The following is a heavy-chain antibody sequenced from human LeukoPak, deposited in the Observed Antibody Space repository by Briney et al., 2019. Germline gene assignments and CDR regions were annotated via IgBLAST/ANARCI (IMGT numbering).Heavy chain of an antibody. CDR1: GFIFRVYG. D-gene: IGHD2/OR15-2a*01. CDR2: IRYDESDQ. CDR3: TNSEYTSSSRDLNDY. Sequence: GGSLRLSCAASGFIFRVYGMHWVRQAPGKGLEWVAFIRYDESDQYYADSVKGRLTISRDNSQNTLYLQMNSLRVEDTAVYYCTNSEYTSSSRDLNDYWGQGTLVTVSS. V-gene: IGHV3-30*02. J-gene: IGHJ4*02.